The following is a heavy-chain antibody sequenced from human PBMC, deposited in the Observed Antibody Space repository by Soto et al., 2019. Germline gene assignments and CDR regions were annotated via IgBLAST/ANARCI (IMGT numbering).Heavy chain of an antibody. V-gene: IGHV4-34*01. Sequence: QVQLQQWGAGLLKPSETLSLTCADYGESFSGYYWSWIRQPPGKGLEWIGEINHSGSTNYNPSLKSRVTISVDTSKNQFSLKLSSVTAADTAVYYCAREGGGNSLSYWGQGTLVTVSS. CDR3: AREGGGNSLSY. J-gene: IGHJ4*02. D-gene: IGHD2-21*02. CDR1: GESFSGYY. CDR2: INHSGST.